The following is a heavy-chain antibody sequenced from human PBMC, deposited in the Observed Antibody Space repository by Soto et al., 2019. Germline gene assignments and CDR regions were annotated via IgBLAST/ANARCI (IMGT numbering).Heavy chain of an antibody. D-gene: IGHD3-16*01. Sequence: GGSLRLSCAASGFSVSSNYMSWVRQAPGKGLEWVSAISGSGGSTYYADSVKGRFTISRDNSKNTLYLQMNSLRAEDTAVYYCARDRQRLDYYGMDVWGPGTTVTVSS. J-gene: IGHJ6*02. CDR3: ARDRQRLDYYGMDV. CDR2: ISGSGGST. CDR1: GFSVSSNY. V-gene: IGHV3-23*01.